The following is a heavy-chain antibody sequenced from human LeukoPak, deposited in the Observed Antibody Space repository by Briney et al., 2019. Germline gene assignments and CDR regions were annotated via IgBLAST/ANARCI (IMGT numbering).Heavy chain of an antibody. D-gene: IGHD1-1*01. CDR3: ARATTGAFDI. CDR2: IRKKANTYGT. V-gene: IGHV3-72*01. Sequence: PGGSLRLSCTASGFRFSDYYIDWVRQAPGKGLEWVGRIRKKANTYGTEYAASVKGRFTISRDDSRNSLYLQMNTLKSEDTAVYYCARATTGAFDIWGQGTKVTVFS. J-gene: IGHJ3*02. CDR1: GFRFSDYY.